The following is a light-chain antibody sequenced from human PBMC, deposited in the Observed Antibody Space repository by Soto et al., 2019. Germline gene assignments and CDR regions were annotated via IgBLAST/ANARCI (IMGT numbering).Light chain of an antibody. CDR3: QHRSIRPPEWT. Sequence: EIVWAQSPATLSLSPGARETISCTASHSVSSSYLAWYQPKTGQAPRLLIYGISTRATDIPGRFSGSGSGTDFTLTSSSLEPDDFAVYYCQHRSIRPPEWTFGQGTKVDIK. V-gene: IGKV3D-20*02. J-gene: IGKJ1*01. CDR1: HSVSSSY. CDR2: GIS.